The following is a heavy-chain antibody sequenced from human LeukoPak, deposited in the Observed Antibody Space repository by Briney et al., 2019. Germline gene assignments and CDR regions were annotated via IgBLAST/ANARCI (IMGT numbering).Heavy chain of an antibody. CDR1: GYTFTSYD. CDR3: ARGQRPNITIFGVVTRKYYFDY. CDR2: MNPNSGNT. Sequence: ASVKVSCKASGYTFTSYDINWVRQATGQGLEWMGWMNPNSGNTGYAQKFQGRVTMTRNTSISTAYMELRSLRSEDTAVYYCARGQRPNITIFGVVTRKYYFDYWGQGTLVTVSS. D-gene: IGHD3-3*01. J-gene: IGHJ4*02. V-gene: IGHV1-8*01.